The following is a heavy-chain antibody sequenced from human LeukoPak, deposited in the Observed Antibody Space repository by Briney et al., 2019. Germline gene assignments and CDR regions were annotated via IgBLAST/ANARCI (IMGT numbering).Heavy chain of an antibody. J-gene: IGHJ4*02. CDR3: ARGEEVAGTFDY. CDR2: IYYSGST. D-gene: IGHD6-19*01. CDR1: GGSISSYY. Sequence: SETLSLTCTVSGGSISSYYWSWIRQPPGKGLEWIGYIYYSGSTNYNPSLKSRVTISVDTSKNQFSLKLSSVTAADTAVYYCARGEEVAGTFDYWGQGTLVTVSS. V-gene: IGHV4-59*12.